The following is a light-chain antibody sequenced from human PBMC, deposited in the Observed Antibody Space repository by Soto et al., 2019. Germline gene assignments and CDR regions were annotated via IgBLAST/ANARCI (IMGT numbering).Light chain of an antibody. CDR1: HSVSSSY. V-gene: IGKV3-20*01. CDR3: QQYGSSPFT. J-gene: IGKJ4*01. CDR2: GAS. Sequence: EIVLTPSPGTLSLSPVERATLSCRASHSVSSSYLAWYQQKPGQAPRLLIYGASSRATGIPDRFSGSGSGTDFTLTISRLEPEDFAVYYCQQYGSSPFTFGGGTKVDIK.